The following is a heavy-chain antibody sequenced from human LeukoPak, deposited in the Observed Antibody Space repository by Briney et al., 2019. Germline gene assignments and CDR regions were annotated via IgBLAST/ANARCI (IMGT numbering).Heavy chain of an antibody. CDR2: IYYSGST. Sequence: SETLSLTCTVSGGSLSRSCYYWGWVRPPPGKGLGWVGSIYYSGSTYYNPSLKSRVTISVDTSKNQFSLKLSSVTAADTAVYYCARHALVSRYNWFDPWGQGTLVTVSS. CDR1: GGSLSRSCYY. V-gene: IGHV4-39*01. D-gene: IGHD6-6*01. CDR3: ARHALVSRYNWFDP. J-gene: IGHJ5*02.